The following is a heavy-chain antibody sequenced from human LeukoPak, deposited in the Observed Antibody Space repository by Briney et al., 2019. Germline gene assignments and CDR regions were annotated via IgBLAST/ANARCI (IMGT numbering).Heavy chain of an antibody. J-gene: IGHJ6*02. V-gene: IGHV4-31*03. Sequence: PSETLSLTCTVSGGSISSGGYYWSWIRQHPGKGLEWIGYIYYSGSTYYNPSLKSRVTISVDTSKSQFSLKLSSVTAADTAVYYCARGRPLGYGYPYYYGMDVWGQGTTVTVSS. D-gene: IGHD5-18*01. CDR2: IYYSGST. CDR3: ARGRPLGYGYPYYYGMDV. CDR1: GGSISSGGYY.